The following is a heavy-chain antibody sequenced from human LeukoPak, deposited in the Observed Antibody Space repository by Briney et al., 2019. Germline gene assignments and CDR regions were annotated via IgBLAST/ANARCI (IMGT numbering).Heavy chain of an antibody. CDR3: ARFWFGESTFGD. Sequence: PSETLSLTCTVSGGSISSYYWSWIRQPPGKGLEWIGYVYSTGSTNYNPSLESRATISVDTSKNQFSLRLISVTAADTAVYYCARFWFGESTFGDWGQGTLVTVSS. V-gene: IGHV4-59*01. D-gene: IGHD3-10*01. CDR2: VYSTGST. CDR1: GGSISSYY. J-gene: IGHJ4*02.